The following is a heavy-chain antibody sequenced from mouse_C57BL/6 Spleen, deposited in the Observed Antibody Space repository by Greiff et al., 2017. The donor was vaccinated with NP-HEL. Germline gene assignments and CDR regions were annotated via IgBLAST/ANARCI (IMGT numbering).Heavy chain of an antibody. D-gene: IGHD1-1*01. J-gene: IGHJ1*03. CDR2: IYPGSGNT. Sequence: QVQLQQSGAELVRPGASVKLSCKASGYTFTDYYINWVKQRPGQGLEWIARIYPGSGNTYYNEKFKGKATLTAEKSSSTAYMQLSSLTSEDSAVYFCARSNPITTVVEGYFDVWGTGTTVTVSS. CDR1: GYTFTDYY. V-gene: IGHV1-76*01. CDR3: ARSNPITTVVEGYFDV.